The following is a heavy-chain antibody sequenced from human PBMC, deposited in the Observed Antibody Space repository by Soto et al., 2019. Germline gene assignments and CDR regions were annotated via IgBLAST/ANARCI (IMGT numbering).Heavy chain of an antibody. D-gene: IGHD3-3*01. V-gene: IGHV3-23*01. CDR3: AKRSSTIFGVAPTFDY. J-gene: IGHJ4*02. Sequence: GGSLRLSCAASGFTFSSYAMSWVRQAPGKGLEWVSAISGSGGSTYYADSVKGRFTISRDNSKNTLYLQMNSLRAEDTAVYYCAKRSSTIFGVAPTFDYWGQGTLVTVSS. CDR1: GFTFSSYA. CDR2: ISGSGGST.